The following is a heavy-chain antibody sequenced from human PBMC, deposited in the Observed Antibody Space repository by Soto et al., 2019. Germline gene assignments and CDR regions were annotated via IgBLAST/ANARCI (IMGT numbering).Heavy chain of an antibody. CDR1: GGSISSSNW. CDR3: ARRPFAYYDSSGYSMDNWFDP. V-gene: IGHV4-4*02. D-gene: IGHD3-22*01. J-gene: IGHJ5*02. CDR2: IYYSGST. Sequence: PSETLSLTCAVSGGSISSSNWWSWVRQPPGKGLEWFGGIYYSGSTYYNPSLKSRVTISVDTSKNQFSLKLSSVTAADTAVYYCARRPFAYYDSSGYSMDNWFDPWGQGTLVTVSS.